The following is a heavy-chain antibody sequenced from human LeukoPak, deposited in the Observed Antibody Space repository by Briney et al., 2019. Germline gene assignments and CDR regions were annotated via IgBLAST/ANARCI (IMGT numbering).Heavy chain of an antibody. CDR2: IYYSGST. D-gene: IGHD6-6*01. J-gene: IGHJ6*03. V-gene: IGHV4-59*01. CDR3: ARSIAARPGYYYYYMDV. Sequence: SETLSLTCTVSGGSISSYYWSWIRQPPGKGLEWIGYIYYSGSTNYNPSLKSRVTISVDTSKNQFSLKLSSATAADTAVYYCARSIAARPGYYYYYMDVWGKGTTVTVSS. CDR1: GGSISSYY.